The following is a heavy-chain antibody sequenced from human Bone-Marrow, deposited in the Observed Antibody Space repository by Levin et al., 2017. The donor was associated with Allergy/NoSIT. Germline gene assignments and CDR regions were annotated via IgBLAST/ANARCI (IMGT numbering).Heavy chain of an antibody. D-gene: IGHD3-22*01. CDR3: AKDLYDSGGTDNWFDP. CDR2: ISYDGSNK. Sequence: GGSLRLSCAASGFTFSSYGMHWVRQAPGKGLEWVAVISYDGSNKYYADSVKGRFTISRDNSKNTLYLQMNSLRAEDTAVYYCAKDLYDSGGTDNWFDPWGQGTLVTVSS. J-gene: IGHJ5*02. CDR1: GFTFSSYG. V-gene: IGHV3-30*18.